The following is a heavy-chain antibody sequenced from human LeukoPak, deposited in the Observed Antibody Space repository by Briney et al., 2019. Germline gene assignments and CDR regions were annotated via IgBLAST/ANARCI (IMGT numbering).Heavy chain of an antibody. V-gene: IGHV3-74*03. CDR3: AREKGSSNYDS. D-gene: IGHD4-11*01. J-gene: IGHJ5*01. CDR1: GFTFNTYW. Sequence: PGGSLRLSCAASGFTFNTYWMHSVRQVPGKGLVWVSRINGDGSSTAYADSVKGRFTISRDNAKNTVYLQMNSLRVEDTAVYFCAREKGSSNYDSWGQGTLVTVSS. CDR2: INGDGSST.